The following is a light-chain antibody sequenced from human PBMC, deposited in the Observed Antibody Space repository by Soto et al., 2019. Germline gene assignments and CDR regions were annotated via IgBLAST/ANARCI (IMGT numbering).Light chain of an antibody. Sequence: QSVLTQPPSVSGTPGQRFTISCTGSSSNIGAGHDVHGYRQLPGPAPKLLIYGNTNRPSGVPYRFSGSKSGTSAALAITGLQSEAEADYYCQSYDSSLSGYVFATGTKLTVL. J-gene: IGLJ1*01. CDR1: SSNIGAGHD. CDR2: GNT. V-gene: IGLV1-40*01. CDR3: QSYDSSLSGYV.